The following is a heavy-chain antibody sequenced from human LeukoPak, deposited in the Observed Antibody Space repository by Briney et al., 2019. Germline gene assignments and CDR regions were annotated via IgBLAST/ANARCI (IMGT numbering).Heavy chain of an antibody. CDR3: ARGEASAYYYMDV. Sequence: ASQTLSLTCTVSGGSISSCGYYWSWIRQHPGMGLEWIGYIYYSGRNYYNFSLKSRVTISVDTSKNQFSLKLSSVTAADTAVYSCARGEASAYYYMDVWGKGTTVTVSS. CDR1: GGSISSCGYY. J-gene: IGHJ6*03. CDR2: IYYSGRN. D-gene: IGHD2-15*01. V-gene: IGHV4-31*03.